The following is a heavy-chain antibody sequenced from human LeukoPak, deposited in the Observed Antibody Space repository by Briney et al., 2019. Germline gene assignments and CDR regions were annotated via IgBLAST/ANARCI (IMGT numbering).Heavy chain of an antibody. Sequence: ASVKVSCKASGYTFTSYGISWVRQAPGQGLEWMGWISAYNGNTDYAQKLQGRVTMTTDTSTSTAYMELRSLRSDDTAVYYCAREGRGYYGSGSYDYWGQGTLVTVSS. CDR2: ISAYNGNT. D-gene: IGHD3-10*01. V-gene: IGHV1-18*01. CDR3: AREGRGYYGSGSYDY. CDR1: GYTFTSYG. J-gene: IGHJ4*02.